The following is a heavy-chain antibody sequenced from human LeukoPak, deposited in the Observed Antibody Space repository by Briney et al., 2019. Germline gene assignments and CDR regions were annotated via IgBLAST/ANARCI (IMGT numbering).Heavy chain of an antibody. CDR3: ARADYLSEYWFDP. CDR1: GDSISSYY. CDR2: IYYSGST. V-gene: IGHV4-59*01. Sequence: SSETLSLTCTVSGDSISSYYWSWIRQPPGKGLEWIGYIYYSGSTNYNPSLKSRVTISVDTSKNQFSLKLSSVTAADTAVYYCARADYLSEYWFDPWGQGTLVTVSS. J-gene: IGHJ5*02. D-gene: IGHD3-16*02.